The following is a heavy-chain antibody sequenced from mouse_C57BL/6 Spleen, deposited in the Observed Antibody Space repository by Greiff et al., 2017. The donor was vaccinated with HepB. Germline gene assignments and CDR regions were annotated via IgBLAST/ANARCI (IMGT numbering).Heavy chain of an antibody. CDR3: ARWAVTTRAMDY. CDR1: GYTFTGYW. J-gene: IGHJ4*01. CDR2: ILPGSGST. V-gene: IGHV1-9*01. D-gene: IGHD2-2*01. Sequence: VQLQQSGAELMKPGASVKLSCKAIGYTFTGYWIEWVKQRPGHGLEWIGEILPGSGSTNYNEKFKGKATFTADTYSNTAYMQISSLTTEDSAIYYCARWAVTTRAMDYWGQGTSVTVSS.